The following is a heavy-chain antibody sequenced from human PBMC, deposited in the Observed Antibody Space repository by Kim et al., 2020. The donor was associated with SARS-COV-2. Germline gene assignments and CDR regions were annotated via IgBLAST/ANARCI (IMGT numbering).Heavy chain of an antibody. V-gene: IGHV2-5*01. J-gene: IGHJ6*02. Sequence: RYSPSLKSRLTITKDTSKSQVVLTMTNMDPVDTATYYCAHMSAIFYYGMDVWGQGTTVTVSS. CDR3: AHMSAIFYYGMDV. D-gene: IGHD5-18*01.